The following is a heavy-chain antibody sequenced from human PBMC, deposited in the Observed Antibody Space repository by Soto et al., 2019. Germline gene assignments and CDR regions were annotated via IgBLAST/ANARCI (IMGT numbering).Heavy chain of an antibody. V-gene: IGHV1-69*04. CDR3: ARDYYYVEGWYFDL. Sequence: ASVKVSCEAPGGRFISYAISWVRQASGKGLEWMGTIIPILGIANSAQKFQGRVTITADKSTSTAYMELSSLRSEDTAVYYCARDYYYVEGWYFDLWGRGTLVTVSS. J-gene: IGHJ2*01. D-gene: IGHD3-10*02. CDR2: IIPILGIA. CDR1: GGRFISYA.